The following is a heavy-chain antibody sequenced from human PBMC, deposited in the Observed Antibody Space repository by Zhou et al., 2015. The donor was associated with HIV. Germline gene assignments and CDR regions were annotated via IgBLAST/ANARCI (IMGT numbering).Heavy chain of an antibody. Sequence: QVQLVQSGAEVKKPGASVKVSCKASGYTFTSYDINWVRQATGQGLEWMGGFTPLYDIENYAQQFRGRLSISADKATNAAYMELTNLRFEDAAVYYCARSSVNHDDAFDLWGQGTNLIVSS. J-gene: IGHJ3*01. CDR1: GYTFTSYD. V-gene: IGHV1-69*17. CDR3: ARSSVNHDDAFDL. D-gene: IGHD1-14*01. CDR2: FTPLYDIE.